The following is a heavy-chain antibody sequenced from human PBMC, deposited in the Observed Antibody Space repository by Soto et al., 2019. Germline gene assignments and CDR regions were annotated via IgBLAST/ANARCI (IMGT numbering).Heavy chain of an antibody. V-gene: IGHV3-23*01. Sequence: PGGSLRLSCAASGFTFSSYAMSWVRQAPGKGLEWVSAISGSGGSTYYADSVKGRFTISRDNSKNTLYLQMNSLRAEDTAVYYCAKPWVNRDSGSFFFDYWGQGTLVTVSS. CDR1: GFTFSSYA. CDR3: AKPWVNRDSGSFFFDY. J-gene: IGHJ4*02. D-gene: IGHD1-26*01. CDR2: ISGSGGST.